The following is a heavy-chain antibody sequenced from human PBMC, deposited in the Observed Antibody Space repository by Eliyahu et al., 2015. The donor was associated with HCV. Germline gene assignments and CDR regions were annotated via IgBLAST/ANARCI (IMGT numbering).Heavy chain of an antibody. J-gene: IGHJ4*02. CDR3: ARDKAPRSGYFDY. CDR1: GFTFSSYA. V-gene: IGHV3-30*01. CDR2: ISYDGSNK. Sequence: QVQLVESGGGVVQPGRSLRLSXAASGFTFSSYAMXWVRQAPGKGLEWVAVISYDGSNKYYADSVKGRFTISRDNSKNTLYLQMNSLRAEDTAVYYCARDKAPRSGYFDYWGQGTLVTVSS. D-gene: IGHD3-10*01.